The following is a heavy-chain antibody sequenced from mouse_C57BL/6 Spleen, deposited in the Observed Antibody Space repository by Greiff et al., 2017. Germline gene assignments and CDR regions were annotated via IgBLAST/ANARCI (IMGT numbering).Heavy chain of an antibody. CDR3: ARDYDGPYYFDY. CDR2: ISYDGSN. D-gene: IGHD2-3*01. CDR1: GYSITSGYY. V-gene: IGHV3-6*01. J-gene: IGHJ2*01. Sequence: VQLKESGPGLVKPSQSLSLTCSVTGYSITSGYYWNWIRQFPGNKLEWMGYISYDGSNNYNPSLKNRISITRDTSKNQFFLKLNSVTTEDTATYYCARDYDGPYYFDYWGQGTTLTVSS.